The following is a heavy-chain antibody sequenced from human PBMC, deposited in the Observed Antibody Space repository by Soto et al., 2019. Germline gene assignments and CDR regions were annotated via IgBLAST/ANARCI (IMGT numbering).Heavy chain of an antibody. V-gene: IGHV3-48*01. Sequence: GGSLRLSCAASGFTFSSYSMNWVRQAPGKGLEWVSYISSSSSTIYYADSVKGRFTISRDNAKNSLYLQMNSLRAEDTAVYYCARDGHDILTGYQYYYYYMDVWGKGTTVTVSS. CDR3: ARDGHDILTGYQYYYYYMDV. J-gene: IGHJ6*03. D-gene: IGHD3-9*01. CDR2: ISSSSSTI. CDR1: GFTFSSYS.